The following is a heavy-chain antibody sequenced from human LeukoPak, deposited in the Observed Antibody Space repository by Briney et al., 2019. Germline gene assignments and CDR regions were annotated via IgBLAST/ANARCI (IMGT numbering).Heavy chain of an antibody. CDR3: ARDGYSGSDAL. CDR1: GGSLGSYY. V-gene: IGHV4-59*01. Sequence: SETLSLTCTVSGGSLGSYYWSWIRQPPGKGLEWIGYIYYRGSTNYNPSFKSRVTISVDTSQNQFSLKLSSVTAADTAVYYCARDGYSGSDALWGQGTLVTVSS. CDR2: IYYRGST. J-gene: IGHJ4*02. D-gene: IGHD5-12*01.